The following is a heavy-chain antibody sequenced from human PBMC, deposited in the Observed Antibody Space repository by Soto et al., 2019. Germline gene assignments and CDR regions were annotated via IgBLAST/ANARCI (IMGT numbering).Heavy chain of an antibody. V-gene: IGHV1-46*01. CDR2: INPSGGST. J-gene: IGHJ4*02. CDR1: GYTFTSYY. Sequence: ASVKVSCKASGYTFTSYYMHWVRQAPGQGLEWMGIINPSGGSTSYAQKFQGRVTMTRDTSTSTVYMELSSLRSEGTAVYYCARPYCSGGSCFFHFDYWGQGTLVTVSS. D-gene: IGHD2-15*01. CDR3: ARPYCSGGSCFFHFDY.